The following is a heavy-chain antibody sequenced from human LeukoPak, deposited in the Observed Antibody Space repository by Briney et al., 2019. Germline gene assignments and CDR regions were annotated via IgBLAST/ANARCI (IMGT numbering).Heavy chain of an antibody. V-gene: IGHV3-23*01. D-gene: IGHD4-11*01. J-gene: IGHJ4*02. CDR3: AKDLNHSPLLSTPFDY. Sequence: APGXGVXWGSAISGSGGSTYYTDSVKGRFTISRDNSNNTLYLQMNSLRAEDTAVYYCAKDLNHSPLLSTPFDYWGQGTLVTVSS. CDR2: ISGSGGST.